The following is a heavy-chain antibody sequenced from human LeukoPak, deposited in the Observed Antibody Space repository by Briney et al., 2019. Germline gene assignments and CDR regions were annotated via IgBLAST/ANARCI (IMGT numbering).Heavy chain of an antibody. Sequence: GGSLRLSCAASGFTFSSYSMNWVRQAPGKGLEWVSYISSSSSTIYYADSVKGRFTISRDNSKNTLYLQMNSLRAEDTAVYYCARGPWMQLWGTSDYWGQGTLVTVSS. CDR2: ISSSSSTI. J-gene: IGHJ4*02. CDR1: GFTFSSYS. CDR3: ARGPWMQLWGTSDY. V-gene: IGHV3-48*01. D-gene: IGHD5-18*01.